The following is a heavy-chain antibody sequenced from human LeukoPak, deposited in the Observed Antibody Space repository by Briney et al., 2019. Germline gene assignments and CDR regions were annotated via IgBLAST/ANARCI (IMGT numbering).Heavy chain of an antibody. Sequence: GGSLRLSCAPSGFTFSNYWMSWVRQAPGKGLEWVAHINKDGSEIYYVDSVTGRFTISRDNAKSSLSLQMNSLRVEDTAVYYCARDKVTYWGQGILVTVSS. CDR2: INKDGSEI. J-gene: IGHJ4*02. V-gene: IGHV3-7*01. CDR3: ARDKVTY. CDR1: GFTFSNYW.